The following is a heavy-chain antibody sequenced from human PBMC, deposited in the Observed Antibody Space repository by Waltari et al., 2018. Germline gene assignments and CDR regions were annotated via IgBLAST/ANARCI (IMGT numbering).Heavy chain of an antibody. J-gene: IGHJ3*02. CDR3: ARNPNAFDI. Sequence: QLQLQESGPGLVKPSETLSLTCTVSGGSLSRSRYYWGWIRQPPGKGLEWIGSIYYSGSTYYNPSLKSRVTISVDTSKNQFSLKLSSVTAADTAVYYCARNPNAFDIWGQGTMVTVSS. CDR1: GGSLSRSRYY. CDR2: IYYSGST. V-gene: IGHV4-39*07.